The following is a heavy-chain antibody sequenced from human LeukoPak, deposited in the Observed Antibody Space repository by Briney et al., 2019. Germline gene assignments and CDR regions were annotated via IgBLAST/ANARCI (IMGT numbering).Heavy chain of an antibody. CDR1: GGTFSSYA. J-gene: IGHJ6*04. D-gene: IGHD3-10*01. CDR2: IIPIFGTA. CDR3: ARASYYGSGSPRYYYYGMDV. V-gene: IGHV1-69*06. Sequence: SVKVSCKASGGTFSSYAISWVRQAPGQGLEWMGGIIPIFGTANYAQKFQGRVTITADKSTSTAYMELSSMRSEDTAVYYCARASYYGSGSPRYYYYGMDVWGKGTTVTVSS.